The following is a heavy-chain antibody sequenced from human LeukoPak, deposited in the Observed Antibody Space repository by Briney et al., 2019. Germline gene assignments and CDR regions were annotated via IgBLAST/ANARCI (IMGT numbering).Heavy chain of an antibody. D-gene: IGHD3-9*01. CDR2: IIPIFGTA. CDR1: GGTFSSYA. Sequence: SVKVSCKASGGTFSSYAISWVRQAPGQGLEWMGGIIPIFGTANYAQKFQGRVTITADESTSTAYMELSSLRSEDTAVYYCARGGSYYDILTGYPAIPYFDYWGQGTLVTVSS. J-gene: IGHJ4*02. CDR3: ARGGSYYDILTGYPAIPYFDY. V-gene: IGHV1-69*13.